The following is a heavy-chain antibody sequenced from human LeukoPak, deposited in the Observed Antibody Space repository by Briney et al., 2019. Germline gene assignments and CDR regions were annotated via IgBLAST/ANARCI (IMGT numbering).Heavy chain of an antibody. CDR2: IYYSGST. V-gene: IGHV4-59*08. CDR1: GGSFSGYY. D-gene: IGHD3-22*01. J-gene: IGHJ4*02. Sequence: SETLSLTCAVYGGSFSGYYWSWIRQPPGKGLEWIGYIYYSGSTNYNPSLKSRVTISVDTSKNQFSLKLSSVTAADTAVYYCARVTMIVVVGIDYWGQGTLVTVSS. CDR3: ARVTMIVVVGIDY.